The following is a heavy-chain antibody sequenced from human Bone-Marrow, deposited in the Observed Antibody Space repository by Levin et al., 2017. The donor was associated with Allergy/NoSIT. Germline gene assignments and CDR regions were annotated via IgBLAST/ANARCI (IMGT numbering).Heavy chain of an antibody. D-gene: IGHD3-16*01. Sequence: ASVKVSCKASGYTFTSYYIHWVRQAPGQGLEWMGTINPNAGRTVYAQKFQGRVTMTRDTSTTTLYMDLSSLQSDDTALYFCARVSGRGELEFDALDIWDQGTLVTVSS. V-gene: IGHV1-46*01. CDR2: INPNAGRT. CDR3: ARVSGRGELEFDALDI. CDR1: GYTFTSYY. J-gene: IGHJ3*02.